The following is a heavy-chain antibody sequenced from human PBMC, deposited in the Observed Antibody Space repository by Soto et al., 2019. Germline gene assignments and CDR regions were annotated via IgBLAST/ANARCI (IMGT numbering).Heavy chain of an antibody. J-gene: IGHJ3*02. D-gene: IGHD5-18*01. Sequence: PVGSLRLSCAASGFTFSSYAMHWVRQAPGKGLEWVAVISYDGSNKYYADSVKGRFTISRDNSKNTLYLQMNSLRAEGTAVYYCARTFGYSYGWDAFDIWGQGTMVTVSS. V-gene: IGHV3-30-3*01. CDR2: ISYDGSNK. CDR1: GFTFSSYA. CDR3: ARTFGYSYGWDAFDI.